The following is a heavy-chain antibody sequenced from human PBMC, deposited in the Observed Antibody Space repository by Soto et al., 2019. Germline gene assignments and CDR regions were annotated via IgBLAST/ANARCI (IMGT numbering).Heavy chain of an antibody. V-gene: IGHV3-48*02. CDR1: GFTITNYN. CDR3: KGFYDGLDV. CDR2: ISDRGSTI. Sequence: ESGGDLVQPGGSLRLSCAASGFTITNYNMNWVRQAPGKGLEWVAYISDRGSTINYADCARGRFTISRDNAKNSLYLQMSSLRDEDTAVYYCKGFYDGLDVWGQGTTVTVSS. J-gene: IGHJ6*02.